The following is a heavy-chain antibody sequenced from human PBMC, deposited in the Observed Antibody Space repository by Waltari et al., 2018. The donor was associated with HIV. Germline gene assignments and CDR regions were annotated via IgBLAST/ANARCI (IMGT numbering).Heavy chain of an antibody. J-gene: IGHJ4*02. CDR1: GASISSSSYY. CDR2: IYYSGTA. D-gene: IGHD3-16*01. CDR3: ARLRFHSLYYFDS. V-gene: IGHV4-39*01. Sequence: QLHLQESGPGLVKPSETLSLTCSVSGASISSSSYYWAWIRQPPGKGLEWIGAIYYSGTAYYNTSVKSRFSASLDASKNELSLKLTSVTATDTALYYCARLRFHSLYYFDSWGPGILVTVSS.